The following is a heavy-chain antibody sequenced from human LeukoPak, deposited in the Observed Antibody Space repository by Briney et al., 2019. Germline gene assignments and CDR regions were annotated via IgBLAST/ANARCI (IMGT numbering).Heavy chain of an antibody. CDR2: VHYSGST. CDR1: GGSITNYY. J-gene: IGHJ6*02. CDR3: ARHPGDYYYYYGMDV. V-gene: IGHV4-59*08. Sequence: PSETLSLTCTVSGGSITNYYWTWIRQPPGKGMEWIGYVHYSGSTNYNPSVKSRVTISLDTSKNQFSLKLSSVTAADTAVYYCARHPGDYYYYYGMDVWGQGTTVTVSS.